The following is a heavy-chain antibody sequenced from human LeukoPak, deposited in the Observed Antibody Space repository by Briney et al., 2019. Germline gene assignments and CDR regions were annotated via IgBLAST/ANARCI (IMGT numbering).Heavy chain of an antibody. CDR3: AKDYYDFWSGYTRFYYYYYYMDV. CDR1: GFTFSSYG. D-gene: IGHD3-3*01. V-gene: IGHV3-30*02. J-gene: IGHJ6*03. CDR2: IRYDGSNK. Sequence: GGSLRLSCAASGFTFSSYGMHWVRQAPGKGLEWVAFIRYDGSNKYYADSVKGRFTISRDNSKNTLYLQMNSLRAEDTAVYYCAKDYYDFWSGYTRFYYYYYYMDVWGKGTTVTVSS.